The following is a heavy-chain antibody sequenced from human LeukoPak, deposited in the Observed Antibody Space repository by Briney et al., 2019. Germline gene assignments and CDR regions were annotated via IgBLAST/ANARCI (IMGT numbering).Heavy chain of an antibody. Sequence: ASVKVSCTASGYTFTSYDINWVRQATGQGLEWMGWMNPNSGNTGYAQKFQGRVTMTRNTSISTAYMELSSLRSEDTAVYYCARVGSGYYYDSSGYHKYYFDYWGQGTLVTVSS. CDR2: MNPNSGNT. D-gene: IGHD3-22*01. CDR1: GYTFTSYD. CDR3: ARVGSGYYYDSSGYHKYYFDY. J-gene: IGHJ4*02. V-gene: IGHV1-8*01.